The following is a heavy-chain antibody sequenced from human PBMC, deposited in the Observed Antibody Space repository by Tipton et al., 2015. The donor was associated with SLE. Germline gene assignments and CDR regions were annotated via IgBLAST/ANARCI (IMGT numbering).Heavy chain of an antibody. Sequence: TLSLTCAVSGDSISSGGYSWTWIRQPPGKGLEWIGNIYHTGSAFYTPSLKSRVTISVDTSKNQFSLKLSSVTAADTAVYFCAGSLGYCSGGSCYSNAFDIWGQGTMVTVSS. CDR3: AGSLGYCSGGSCYSNAFDI. CDR2: IYHTGSA. V-gene: IGHV4-30-2*01. J-gene: IGHJ3*02. D-gene: IGHD2-15*01. CDR1: GDSISSGGYS.